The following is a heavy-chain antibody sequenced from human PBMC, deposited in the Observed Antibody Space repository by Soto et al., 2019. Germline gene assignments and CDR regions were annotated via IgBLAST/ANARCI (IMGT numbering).Heavy chain of an antibody. CDR2: IHYSGRP. D-gene: IGHD3-10*01. V-gene: IGHV4-31*03. J-gene: IGHJ6*02. CDR3: ARACGSGYMEV. CDR1: GGSISSGGYH. Sequence: SETLSLTCTVSGGSISSGGYHWSWIRQHPGKGPEGVGYIHYSGRPHHNPSPKTRGTISRDTSKNQFPLKLSSVTAADTAGYYCARACGSGYMEVWGQGTTVTVSS.